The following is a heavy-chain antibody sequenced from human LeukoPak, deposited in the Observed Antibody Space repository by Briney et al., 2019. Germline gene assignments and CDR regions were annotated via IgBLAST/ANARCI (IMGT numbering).Heavy chain of an antibody. CDR3: ARLLWFGELHWFDP. D-gene: IGHD3-10*01. CDR1: GGSICSSSYY. Sequence: SETLSLTCTVSGGSICSSSYYWGWIRQPPGKGLEWIGSIYYSGSTYYNPSLKSRVTISVDTSKNQFSPKLSSVTAADTAVYYCARLLWFGELHWFDPWGQGTLVTVSS. CDR2: IYYSGST. J-gene: IGHJ5*02. V-gene: IGHV4-39*01.